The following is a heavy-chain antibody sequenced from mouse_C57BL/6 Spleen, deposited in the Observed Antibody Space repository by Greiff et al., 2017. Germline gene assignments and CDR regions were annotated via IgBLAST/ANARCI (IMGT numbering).Heavy chain of an antibody. CDR2: IYPGDGDT. D-gene: IGHD2-2*01. V-gene: IGHV1-80*01. Sequence: VQGVESGAELVKPGASVQISCKASGYAFSSYWMNWVKQRPGKGLEWIGQIYPGDGDTNYNGKFKGKATLTADKSSSTAYMQLSSLTSEDSAVYFCARWGLENYFDYWGQGTTLTVSS. CDR1: GYAFSSYW. J-gene: IGHJ2*01. CDR3: ARWGLENYFDY.